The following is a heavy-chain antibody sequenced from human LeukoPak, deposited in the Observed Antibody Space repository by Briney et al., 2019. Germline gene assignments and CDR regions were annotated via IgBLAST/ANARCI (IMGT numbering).Heavy chain of an antibody. Sequence: ASETLSLTWTVSGGSISSYYWSWIRQPPGKGLEWIGYIYYSGSTNYNPSLKSRVTISVDTSKNQFSLNLSSVTAADTAVYYCARDQQLGYFDYWGQGTLVTVSS. V-gene: IGHV4-59*01. CDR2: IYYSGST. CDR3: ARDQQLGYFDY. J-gene: IGHJ4*02. CDR1: GGSISSYY. D-gene: IGHD6-6*01.